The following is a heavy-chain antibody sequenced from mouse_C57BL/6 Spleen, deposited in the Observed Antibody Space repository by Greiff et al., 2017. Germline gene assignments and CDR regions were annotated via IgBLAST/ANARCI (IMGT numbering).Heavy chain of an antibody. Sequence: VKLQESGPELVKPGASVKISCKASGYAFSSSWMNWVKQRPGKGLEWIGRIYPGDGDTNYNGKFKGKATLTADKSSSTAYMQLSSLTSEDSAVYFCANYDPDGENYWGQGTTLTVSS. CDR1: GYAFSSSW. J-gene: IGHJ2*01. CDR2: IYPGDGDT. V-gene: IGHV1-82*01. D-gene: IGHD2-3*01. CDR3: ANYDPDGENY.